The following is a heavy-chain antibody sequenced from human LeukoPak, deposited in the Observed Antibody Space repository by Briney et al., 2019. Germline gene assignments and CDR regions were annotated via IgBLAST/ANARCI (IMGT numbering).Heavy chain of an antibody. J-gene: IGHJ6*03. D-gene: IGHD2-15*01. V-gene: IGHV4-4*07. Sequence: NRSETLSLTCTVSGSSISGYYWSWIRQPAGKGLEWIGRIYTSGSTDYNPSLKSRVTMSVDTSKNQFSLKLSSVTAADTAVYYCAREWADGCSGGSCYSLGYYYYYMDVWGKGTTVTVSS. CDR2: IYTSGST. CDR3: AREWADGCSGGSCYSLGYYYYYMDV. CDR1: GSSISGYY.